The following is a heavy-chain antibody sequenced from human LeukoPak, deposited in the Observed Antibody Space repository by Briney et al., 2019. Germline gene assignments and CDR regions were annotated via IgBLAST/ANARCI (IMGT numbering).Heavy chain of an antibody. Sequence: GGSLRLSCTASGLSVSGNYWHWVRQAPGKALEWVSIIYSDGTTLYTKSVKGRFTFSRDKSENTFYLQMNSLRAEDTAVYFCTYGDYPLTYWGQGTLVTVSS. J-gene: IGHJ4*02. CDR3: TYGDYPLTY. CDR2: IYSDGTT. D-gene: IGHD4-17*01. CDR1: GLSVSGNY. V-gene: IGHV3-66*01.